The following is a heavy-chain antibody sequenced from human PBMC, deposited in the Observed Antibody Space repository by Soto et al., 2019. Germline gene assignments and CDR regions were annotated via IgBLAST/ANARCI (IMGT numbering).Heavy chain of an antibody. CDR3: ARRGYFDSSGYLAY. CDR1: GYTFSSYG. Sequence: ASVKVSCKASGYTFSSYGISWVRHAPGQGLEWMGWIRGDNSKTNYAQKFQGRVTLTTDTSTSTAYMEVRSLRSDDTAVYSCARRGYFDSSGYLAYWGQGTLVTVSS. CDR2: IRGDNSKT. J-gene: IGHJ4*02. V-gene: IGHV1-18*04. D-gene: IGHD3-22*01.